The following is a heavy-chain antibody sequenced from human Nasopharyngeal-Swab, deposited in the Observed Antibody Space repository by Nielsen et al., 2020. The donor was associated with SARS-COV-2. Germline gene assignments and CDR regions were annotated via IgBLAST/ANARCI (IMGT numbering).Heavy chain of an antibody. D-gene: IGHD2/OR15-2a*01. CDR2: ISGNSVSK. Sequence: GGSLRLSCAASGFTFDDYAMHWVRQAPGKGLEWVPGISGNSVSKGYADSVKGRFTISRDNAKNSLYLQMNSLRPEDTAFYYCAKEMPLKYYNFFDHWGQGTLVTVSS. V-gene: IGHV3-9*01. CDR1: GFTFDDYA. CDR3: AKEMPLKYYNFFDH. J-gene: IGHJ4*02.